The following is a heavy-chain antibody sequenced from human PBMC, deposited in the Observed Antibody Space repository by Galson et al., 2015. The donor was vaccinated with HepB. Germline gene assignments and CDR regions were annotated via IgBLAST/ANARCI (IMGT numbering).Heavy chain of an antibody. J-gene: IGHJ4*02. Sequence: SVKVSCKVSGYTLTELSMHWVRQAPGKGLEWMGGFDPEDGETIYAQKFQGRVTMTEDTSTDTAYMELSSLRSEDTAVYYCATDSSGSGSDEFDYWGQGTLVTVSS. CDR2: FDPEDGET. CDR3: ATDSSGSGSDEFDY. V-gene: IGHV1-24*01. CDR1: GYTLTELS. D-gene: IGHD3-10*01.